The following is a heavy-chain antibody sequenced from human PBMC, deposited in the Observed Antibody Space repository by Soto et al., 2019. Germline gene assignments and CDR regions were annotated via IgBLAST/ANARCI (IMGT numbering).Heavy chain of an antibody. J-gene: IGHJ3*02. CDR1: GGSISSYY. V-gene: IGHV4-59*08. CDR2: IYYSGST. Sequence: QVQLQESGPGLVKPSETLSLTCTVSGGSISSYYWSWIRQPPGKGLEWIGYIYYSGSTNYNPSLTSRVTISVDTSKNQFSLKLSSVTAADTAVYYCARRYGDGFDIWGQGTMVTVSP. D-gene: IGHD1-20*01. CDR3: ARRYGDGFDI.